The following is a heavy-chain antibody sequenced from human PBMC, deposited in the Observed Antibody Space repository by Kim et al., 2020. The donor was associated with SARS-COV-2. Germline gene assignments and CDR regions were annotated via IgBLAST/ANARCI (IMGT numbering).Heavy chain of an antibody. CDR3: ARGGSSGWNHYYYYGMDV. J-gene: IGHJ6*02. Sequence: SVKVSCKASGGTFSSYAISWVRQAPGQGLEWMGGIIPIFGTANYAQKFQGRVTITADESTSTAYMELSSLRSEDTAVYYCARGGSSGWNHYYYYGMDVWGQGTTVTVSS. CDR1: GGTFSSYA. D-gene: IGHD6-19*01. CDR2: IIPIFGTA. V-gene: IGHV1-69*13.